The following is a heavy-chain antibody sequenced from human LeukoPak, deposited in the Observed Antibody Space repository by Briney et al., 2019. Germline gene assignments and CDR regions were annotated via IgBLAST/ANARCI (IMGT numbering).Heavy chain of an antibody. D-gene: IGHD1-1*01. CDR1: GGSISSSSYY. CDR3: ARDGELERRWTHWAGNWFDP. Sequence: SETLSLTCTVSGGSISSSSYYWGWIRQPPGMGLEWIGSIYYSGSTYYNPSLKSRVTISVDTSKNQFSLKLSSVTAADTAVYYCARDGELERRWTHWAGNWFDPWGQGTLVTVSS. J-gene: IGHJ5*02. V-gene: IGHV4-39*07. CDR2: IYYSGST.